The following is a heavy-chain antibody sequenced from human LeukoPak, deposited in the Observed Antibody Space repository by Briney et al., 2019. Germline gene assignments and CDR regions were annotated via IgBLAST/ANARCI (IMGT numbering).Heavy chain of an antibody. CDR3: ARGRWDPGAGAGVDYYYFYMDV. CDR1: GGTFSNHA. CDR2: FIPVFGRA. J-gene: IGHJ6*03. Sequence: ASVKVSCKTSGGTFSNHAISWVRQAPGQGLERMGGFIPVFGRAIYAQKFQGRVTITTDESASTAYMELSALTSDDTAVYYCARGRWDPGAGAGVDYYYFYMDVWGKGTTVTVSS. V-gene: IGHV1-69*05. D-gene: IGHD6-19*01.